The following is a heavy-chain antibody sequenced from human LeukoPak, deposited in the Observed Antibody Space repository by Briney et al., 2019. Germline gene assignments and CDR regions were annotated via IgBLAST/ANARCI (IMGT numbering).Heavy chain of an antibody. Sequence: PSETLSLTCTVSGGSISSYYWSWIRQPPGKGLEWIGYIYYSGSTNYNPSLKSRVTISVDTSKNQFSLKLSSVTAADTAVYYCARHQYSYGCYWGQGTLVTVSS. J-gene: IGHJ4*02. CDR1: GGSISSYY. CDR2: IYYSGST. CDR3: ARHQYSYGCY. D-gene: IGHD5-18*01. V-gene: IGHV4-59*08.